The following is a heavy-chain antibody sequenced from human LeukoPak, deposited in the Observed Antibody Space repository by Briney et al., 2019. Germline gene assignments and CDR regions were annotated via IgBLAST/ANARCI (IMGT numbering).Heavy chain of an antibody. CDR1: GDSISSSSYY. D-gene: IGHD3-9*01. V-gene: IGHV4-39*01. CDR3: ASQKLRYFDWSSGLYYYYYYMDV. CDR2: IYYSGST. J-gene: IGHJ6*03. Sequence: SETLSLTCTVSGDSISSSSYYWGWIRQPPGKGLEWIGSIYYSGSTYYNPSLKSRVTISVDTSKNQFSLKLSSVTAADTAVYYCASQKLRYFDWSSGLYYYYYYMDVWGKGTTVTISS.